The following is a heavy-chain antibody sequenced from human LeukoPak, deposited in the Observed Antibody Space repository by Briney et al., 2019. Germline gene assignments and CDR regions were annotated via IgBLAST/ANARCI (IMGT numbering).Heavy chain of an antibody. D-gene: IGHD3-22*01. Sequence: GGSLRLSCVASGFTFSHYTMNWVRQAPGKGLEWVSSISSGSTYIYYSDSVKGRFTISRDSAKNSLFLQMNRLRAEDTAVYYCARFTTTYYFDHWGQGTLVTVSS. CDR1: GFTFSHYT. CDR2: ISSGSTYI. CDR3: ARFTTTYYFDH. J-gene: IGHJ4*02. V-gene: IGHV3-21*01.